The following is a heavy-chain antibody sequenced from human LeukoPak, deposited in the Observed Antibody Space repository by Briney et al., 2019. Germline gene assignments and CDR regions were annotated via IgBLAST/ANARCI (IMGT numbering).Heavy chain of an antibody. Sequence: SETLSLTCAVYGGSFSGYYWSWIRQPPGKGLEWIGEINHSGSTNYNPSLKSRVTISVDTSKNQFSLKLSSVTAADMAVYYCARERRWLQLGRHLDYWGQGTLVTVSS. CDR2: INHSGST. D-gene: IGHD5-24*01. CDR3: ARERRWLQLGRHLDY. CDR1: GGSFSGYY. J-gene: IGHJ4*02. V-gene: IGHV4-34*01.